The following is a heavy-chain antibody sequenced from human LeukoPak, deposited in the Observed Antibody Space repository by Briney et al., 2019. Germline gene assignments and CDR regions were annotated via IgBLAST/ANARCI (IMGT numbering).Heavy chain of an antibody. CDR3: ARETMVRGVINFDY. J-gene: IGHJ4*02. D-gene: IGHD3-10*01. CDR2: IKQDGSEK. CDR1: GFTFSSYW. V-gene: IGHV3-7*01. Sequence: GGSLILSCAASGFTFSSYWMSWVRQAPGKGLEWVANIKQDGSEKYYVDSVKGRFTISRDNAKNSLYLQMNSLRAEDTAVYYCARETMVRGVINFDYWGQGTLVTVSS.